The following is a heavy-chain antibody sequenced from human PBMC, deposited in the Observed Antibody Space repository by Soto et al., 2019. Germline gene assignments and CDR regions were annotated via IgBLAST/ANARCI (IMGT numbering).Heavy chain of an antibody. CDR3: TKVPWGGGNNDPINVFNL. J-gene: IGHJ3*01. D-gene: IGHD1-1*01. V-gene: IGHV3-30*18. CDR1: GFTFSSYG. CDR2: ISYDGSDK. Sequence: PGGSLRLSCAASGFTFSSYGMHWVRQAPGKGLEWVAFISYDGSDKYFADSVKGRFTISRDASKNTLYLQMNSLTAEDAAMYYCTKVPWGGGNNDPINVFNLRAQGTMVTVSS.